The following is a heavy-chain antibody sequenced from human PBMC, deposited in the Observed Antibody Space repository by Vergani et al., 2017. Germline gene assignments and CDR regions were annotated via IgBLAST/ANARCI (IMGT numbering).Heavy chain of an antibody. CDR1: GYTFTSYA. CDR3: ARGGFYDYVWGSYRLRGGYYFDY. J-gene: IGHJ4*02. CDR2: INAGNGNT. D-gene: IGHD3-16*02. Sequence: QVQLVQSGAEVKKPGASVKVSCKASGYTFTSYAMHWVRQAPRQRLEWMGWINAGNGNTKYSQKFQGRVTITRDTSASTAYMELSSLRSEDTAVYYCARGGFYDYVWGSYRLRGGYYFDYWGQGTLVTVSS. V-gene: IGHV1-3*01.